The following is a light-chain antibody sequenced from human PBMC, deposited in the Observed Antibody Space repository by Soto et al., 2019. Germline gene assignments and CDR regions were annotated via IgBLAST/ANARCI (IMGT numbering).Light chain of an antibody. CDR1: QSISSSY. Sequence: EIVLTQSPGTLSLSPGERATLSCRASQSISSSYLAWYQQKPGQAPRLLIYPASIRPTGIPDRFGGSGSGTDFTFAISRLEPEDFAVYYCQKYGSSSYTFGQGTQLEIK. J-gene: IGKJ2*01. CDR3: QKYGSSSYT. CDR2: PAS. V-gene: IGKV3-20*01.